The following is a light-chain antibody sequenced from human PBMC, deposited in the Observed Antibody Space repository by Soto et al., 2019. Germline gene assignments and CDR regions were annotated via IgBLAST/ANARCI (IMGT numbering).Light chain of an antibody. CDR1: QSGSRNY. V-gene: IGKV3-20*01. Sequence: EVMLTQSPGTLSLSPGESATLSCRASQSGSRNYLAWYQQKSGQAPRLLIYGASNRATGIPDRFSGSGSGTDVTLTIRRLEPEDFAVYYCQQYDTSPRTFGQGTKVEFK. CDR2: GAS. J-gene: IGKJ1*01. CDR3: QQYDTSPRT.